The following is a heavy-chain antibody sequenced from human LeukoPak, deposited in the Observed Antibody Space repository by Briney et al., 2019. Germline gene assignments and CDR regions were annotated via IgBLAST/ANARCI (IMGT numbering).Heavy chain of an antibody. Sequence: SETLSLTCTVPGGSISSYYWSWIRQPPGKGLEWIGYIYYSGSTNYNPSLKSRVTISVDTSKNQFSLKLSSVTAADTAVYYCARTDMYYPYDTFDIWGQGTMVTVSS. CDR3: ARTDMYYPYDTFDI. CDR2: IYYSGST. D-gene: IGHD2-8*01. J-gene: IGHJ3*02. CDR1: GGSISSYY. V-gene: IGHV4-59*01.